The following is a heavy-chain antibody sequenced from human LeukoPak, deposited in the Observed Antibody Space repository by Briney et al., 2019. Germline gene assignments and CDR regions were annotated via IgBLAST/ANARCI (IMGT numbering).Heavy chain of an antibody. Sequence: ASVKVSCQASGYTFTSYGISWVRQAPGQGLEWMGWISAYNGNTNYAQKLQGRVTMTRHMSTSTVYMELSSLRSEDTAVYYCASTGMLNSGYYPPHYYFDYWGQGTLVTVSS. J-gene: IGHJ4*02. CDR2: ISAYNGNT. D-gene: IGHD3-22*01. CDR1: GYTFTSYG. V-gene: IGHV1-18*01. CDR3: ASTGMLNSGYYPPHYYFDY.